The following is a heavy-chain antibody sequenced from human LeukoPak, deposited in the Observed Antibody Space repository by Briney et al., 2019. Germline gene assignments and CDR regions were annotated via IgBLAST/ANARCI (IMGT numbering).Heavy chain of an antibody. CDR3: ARGNVVATITNFKY. CDR2: IIPIFGTA. Sequence: SVKVSCKASGGTFSTYVISWVRQAPRQGLEWMGGIIPIFGTANYAQKFQGRVTITTDESTSTAYMELSSLRSEDTAMYYCARGNVVATITNFKYWGQGTLVTVSS. D-gene: IGHD5-12*01. V-gene: IGHV1-69*05. CDR1: GGTFSTYV. J-gene: IGHJ4*02.